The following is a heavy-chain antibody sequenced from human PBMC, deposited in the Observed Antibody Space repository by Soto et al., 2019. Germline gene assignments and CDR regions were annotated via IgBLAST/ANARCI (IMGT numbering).Heavy chain of an antibody. J-gene: IGHJ6*02. Sequence: PSETLSLTCTVSGGSISSYYWSWIRQPPGKGLEWIGYIYYSGSTNYNPSLKSRVTISVDTSKNQFSLKLSSVTAADTAVYYCAKDLDTAYDFWSGYLNYQYGLDVWGQGTTVTVSS. CDR3: AKDLDTAYDFWSGYLNYQYGLDV. CDR1: GGSISSYY. D-gene: IGHD3-3*01. V-gene: IGHV4-59*12. CDR2: IYYSGST.